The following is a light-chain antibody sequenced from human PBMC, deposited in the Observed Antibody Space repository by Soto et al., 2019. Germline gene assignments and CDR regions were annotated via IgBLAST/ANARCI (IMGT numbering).Light chain of an antibody. J-gene: IGKJ2*01. CDR2: AAS. CDR1: QSISSY. Sequence: DIQMTQSPSSLSASVGDRVTITCRASQSISSYLNWYQQKPGKAPKLLIYAASSLQSGVPSRFSGSGSGTDFTLTISSLQPEDFVTYYCQQSYSTLYTFGQGTKLETK. V-gene: IGKV1-39*01. CDR3: QQSYSTLYT.